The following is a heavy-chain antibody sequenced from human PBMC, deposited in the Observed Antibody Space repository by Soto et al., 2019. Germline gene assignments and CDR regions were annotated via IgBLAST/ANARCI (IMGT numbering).Heavy chain of an antibody. Sequence: QMQLVECGGGVVQPGRSLTLSCAASGFTFRNYAMHWVRQAPGKGLEWVATISYDGDNKYYTDSVKGPFTISRDNSKNTLYLQMNSLRPEDTAVYYCARPWGQLSTYYYGMDTWGQGTTVTVSS. CDR3: ARPWGQLSTYYYGMDT. CDR2: ISYDGDNK. D-gene: IGHD3-16*01. CDR1: GFTFRNYA. J-gene: IGHJ6*02. V-gene: IGHV3-30-3*01.